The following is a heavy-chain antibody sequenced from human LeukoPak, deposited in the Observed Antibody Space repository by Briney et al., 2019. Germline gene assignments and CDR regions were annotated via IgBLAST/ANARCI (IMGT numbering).Heavy chain of an antibody. CDR1: GGTFSSYA. CDR2: IIPILGIA. J-gene: IGHJ5*02. CDR3: ARPGYYYGSGSPLHS. D-gene: IGHD3-10*01. V-gene: IGHV1-69*04. Sequence: ASVKVSCKASGGTFSSYAISWVRQAPGQGLEWMGRIIPILGIANYAQKFQGRVTITADKSTSTAYMELSSLRSEDTAVYYCARPGYYYGSGSPLHSWGQGMLVTVSS.